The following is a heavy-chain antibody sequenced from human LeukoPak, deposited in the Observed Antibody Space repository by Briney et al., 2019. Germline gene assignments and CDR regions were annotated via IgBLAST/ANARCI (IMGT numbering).Heavy chain of an antibody. CDR2: IYYSGST. D-gene: IGHD6-6*01. Sequence: PSETLSLTCTVSGGSISSSSYYWGWIRQPPGKGLEWIGSIYYSGSTYYNPSLKSRVTISVDTSKNQFSLKLSSVTAADTAVYYCASGYSSSSGFNWFDPWGQGTLVTVSS. CDR3: ASGYSSSSGFNWFDP. V-gene: IGHV4-39*01. J-gene: IGHJ5*02. CDR1: GGSISSSSYY.